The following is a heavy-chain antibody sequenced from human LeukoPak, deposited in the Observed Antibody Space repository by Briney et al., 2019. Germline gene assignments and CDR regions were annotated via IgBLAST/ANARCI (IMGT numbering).Heavy chain of an antibody. CDR3: AREEMERFGELLGNWFDP. V-gene: IGHV1-46*01. Sequence: ASVKVSCKASGYTFTGYYLHWVRQAPGQGLEWMGIINPSGGSTSYAQKFQGRVTMTRDTSTSTVYMELSSLRSEDTAVYYCAREEMERFGELLGNWFDPWGREPWSPSPQ. D-gene: IGHD3-10*01. CDR2: INPSGGST. J-gene: IGHJ5*02. CDR1: GYTFTGYY.